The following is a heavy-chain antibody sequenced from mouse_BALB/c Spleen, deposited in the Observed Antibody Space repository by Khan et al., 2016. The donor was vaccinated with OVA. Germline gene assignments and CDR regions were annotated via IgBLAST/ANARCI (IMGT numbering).Heavy chain of an antibody. Sequence: QVQLQQPGAELVNPGASVNLSCKASGYNLTSYWMHWVKQRPGQGLEWIGEINPSNGRTNYNEKFKSKATLTVDKSSRTAYMQRSSPTSEDSSVYYCASLLINFDYWGQGTTLTVSS. V-gene: IGHV1S81*02. CDR2: INPSNGRT. J-gene: IGHJ2*01. CDR1: GYNLTSYW. CDR3: ASLLINFDY. D-gene: IGHD2-10*01.